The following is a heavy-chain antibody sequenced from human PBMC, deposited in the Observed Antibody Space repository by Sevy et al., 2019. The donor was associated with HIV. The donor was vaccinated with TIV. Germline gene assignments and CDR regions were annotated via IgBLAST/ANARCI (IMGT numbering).Heavy chain of an antibody. J-gene: IGHJ5*02. Sequence: GGSLRLSCAASRFSFNGYGMHWVRQAPGKGLEWVVFIRYDGSNKYYADSVKGRFTISRDDSKNTLYLKMNSLRAEDTALYYCARGTPAFCTGGVCFNWFDPWGQGTRVTVSS. D-gene: IGHD2-8*02. CDR3: ARGTPAFCTGGVCFNWFDP. CDR2: IRYDGSNK. CDR1: RFSFNGYG. V-gene: IGHV3-30*02.